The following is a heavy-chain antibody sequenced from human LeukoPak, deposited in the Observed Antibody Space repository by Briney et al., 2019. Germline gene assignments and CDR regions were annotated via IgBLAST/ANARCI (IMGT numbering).Heavy chain of an antibody. CDR3: ARSGGYSYGYDY. J-gene: IGHJ4*02. CDR1: GFTFSSYA. V-gene: IGHV3-30*01. CDR2: ISYDGSNK. D-gene: IGHD5-18*01. Sequence: GGSLRLSCAASGFTFSSYAMHWVRQAPGKGLEWVAVISYDGSNKYYADSVKGRFTISRDYSKNTLYLQMNSLRAEDTAVYYCARSGGYSYGYDYWGQGTLVTVSS.